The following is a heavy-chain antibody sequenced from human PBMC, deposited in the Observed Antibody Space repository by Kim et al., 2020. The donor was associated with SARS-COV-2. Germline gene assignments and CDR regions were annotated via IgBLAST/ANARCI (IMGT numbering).Heavy chain of an antibody. J-gene: IGHJ6*02. V-gene: IGHV3-48*03. CDR1: GFTFSSYE. CDR2: ISSSGSTI. Sequence: GGSLRLSCAASGFTFSSYEMNWVRQAPGKGLEWVSYISSSGSTIYYADSVKGRFTISRDNAKNSLYLQMNSLRAEDTAVYYCARDPYSSSYNYYGMDVWGRGPTVTV. CDR3: ARDPYSSSYNYYGMDV. D-gene: IGHD6-13*01.